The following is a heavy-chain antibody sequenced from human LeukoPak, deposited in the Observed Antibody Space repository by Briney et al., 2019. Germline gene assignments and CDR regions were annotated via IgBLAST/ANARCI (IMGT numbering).Heavy chain of an antibody. D-gene: IGHD2-15*01. J-gene: IGHJ6*02. CDR3: ARDGRYCSGGSCYSANQADGMDV. CDR1: GGTFSSYA. V-gene: IGHV1-69*01. CDR2: IIPIFGTA. Sequence: SVKVSCKASGGTFSSYAISWVRQAPGQGLEWMGGIIPIFGTANYAQKFQGRVTITADESTSTGYMELSSLRSEDTAVYYCARDGRYCSGGSCYSANQADGMDVWGQGTTVTVSS.